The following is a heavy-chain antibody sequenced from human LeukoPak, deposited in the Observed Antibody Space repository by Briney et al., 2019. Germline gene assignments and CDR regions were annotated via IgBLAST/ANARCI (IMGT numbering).Heavy chain of an antibody. D-gene: IGHD1-26*01. V-gene: IGHV4-34*01. CDR2: INHSGST. J-gene: IGHJ3*01. Sequence: SETLSLTCAVYGGSFSGYYWSWIRQPPGKGLEWIGEINHSGSTNYNPSLKSRVTISVDTSKNQFSLKLSSVTAADTAVYYCARTEGDSGSYRFWGQGTMVTVSS. CDR1: GGSFSGYY. CDR3: ARTEGDSGSYRF.